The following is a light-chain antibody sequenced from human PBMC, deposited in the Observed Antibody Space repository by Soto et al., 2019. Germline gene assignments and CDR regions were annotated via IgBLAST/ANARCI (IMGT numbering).Light chain of an antibody. J-gene: IGKJ5*01. Sequence: EIVLTQSPGTLSLAPGESATLSCRARQSVSSSYLAWYQQKPGQTHRLLRYGASSRATGIQDRFSGSGSGTEFSLTIRRLEPEDFAVCYCQQYGSSITCGQGTRLEIK. CDR3: QQYGSSIT. CDR1: QSVSSSY. CDR2: GAS. V-gene: IGKV3-20*01.